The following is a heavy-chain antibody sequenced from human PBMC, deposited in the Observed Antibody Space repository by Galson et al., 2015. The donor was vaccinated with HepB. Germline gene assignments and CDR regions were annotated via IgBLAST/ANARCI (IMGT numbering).Heavy chain of an antibody. J-gene: IGHJ3*02. CDR3: ARVRVGSGWHDAFDI. CDR2: IWYDGSNK. CDR1: GFTFSSYG. D-gene: IGHD6-19*01. V-gene: IGHV3-33*08. Sequence: SLRLSCAASGFTFSSYGMHWVRQAPGRGLEWVAVIWYDGSNKYYADSVKGRFTISRDNSKNTLYLQMNSLRAEDTAVYYCARVRVGSGWHDAFDIWGQGTMVTVSS.